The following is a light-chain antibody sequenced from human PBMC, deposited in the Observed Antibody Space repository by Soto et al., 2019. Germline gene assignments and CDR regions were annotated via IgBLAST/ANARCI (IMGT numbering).Light chain of an antibody. Sequence: QSALTQPASVSGSPGQSITISCTGTSSDVGSYNLVSWYQQYPGKAPNLMIYEVSKRPSGVSNRFSGSKSGNTASLTISGLQAEDEADYYCCSYAGSRTFVVFGGGTKLTVL. CDR2: EVS. CDR3: CSYAGSRTFVV. CDR1: SSDVGSYNL. J-gene: IGLJ2*01. V-gene: IGLV2-23*02.